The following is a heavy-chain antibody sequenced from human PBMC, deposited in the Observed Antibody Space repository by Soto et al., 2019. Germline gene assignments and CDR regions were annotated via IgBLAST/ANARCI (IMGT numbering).Heavy chain of an antibody. CDR1: GFTFSNYA. V-gene: IGHV3-23*01. J-gene: IGHJ3*02. CDR3: AKKDGTHGYCDAFDI. Sequence: EVQLLESGGGLVQPGGSLRLSCAVSGFTFSNYAMSWVRQAPGKGLDWVSAISGSGASTYNADSVKGRFTISRDNSKNTLYLQMNSLRAEDTALYYCAKKDGTHGYCDAFDIWGQGPMVTVSS. CDR2: ISGSGAST. D-gene: IGHD3-22*01.